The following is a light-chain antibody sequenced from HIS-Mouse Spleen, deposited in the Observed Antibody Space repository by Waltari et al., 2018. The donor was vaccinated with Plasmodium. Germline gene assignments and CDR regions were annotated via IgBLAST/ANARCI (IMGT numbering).Light chain of an antibody. Sequence: AIQLTQSPSSLSASVGDRVPLTCRARQGISSALAWYQQKPGNAPKLLIYDASSLESGVPSRFSGSGSGTDFTLTISSLQPEDFATYYCQQFNNYPSITFGQGTRLEIK. CDR1: QGISSA. V-gene: IGKV1D-13*01. CDR3: QQFNNYPSIT. CDR2: DAS. J-gene: IGKJ5*01.